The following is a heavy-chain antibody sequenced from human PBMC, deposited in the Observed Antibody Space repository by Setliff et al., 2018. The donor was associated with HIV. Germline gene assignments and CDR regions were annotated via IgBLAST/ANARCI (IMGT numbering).Heavy chain of an antibody. CDR2: ISYDGNNK. Sequence: GESLKISCAASGFTFSNYGMHWVRQAPGKGLEWVAVISYDGNNKYYADSLKGRFTISRDNSKNTLYLQMSSLRAEDTAVYYCAKDRRFGELLSSWFDYWGQGTLVTVS. CDR3: AKDRRFGELLSSWFDY. D-gene: IGHD3-10*01. J-gene: IGHJ4*02. CDR1: GFTFSNYG. V-gene: IGHV3-30*18.